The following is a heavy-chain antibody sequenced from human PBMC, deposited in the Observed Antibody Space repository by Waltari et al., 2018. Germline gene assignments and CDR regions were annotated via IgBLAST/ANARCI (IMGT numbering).Heavy chain of an antibody. CDR1: GGTFSNYV. J-gene: IGHJ6*02. Sequence: QVQLAQSVAEVKKTGSSVKVSCTASGGTFSNYVIGWVRQLAGHGLEWVGKIDPIPGTAKYSQTFQGRVNLSADTSTNTAYMELNSLTSEDTAVYYCARILMVVGDSSGMDAWGQGTAVTVAS. D-gene: IGHD2-15*01. V-gene: IGHV1-69*04. CDR3: ARILMVVGDSSGMDA. CDR2: IDPIPGTA.